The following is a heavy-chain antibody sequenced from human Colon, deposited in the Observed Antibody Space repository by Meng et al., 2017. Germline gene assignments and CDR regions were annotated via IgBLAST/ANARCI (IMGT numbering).Heavy chain of an antibody. CDR3: ATDFSPRGDY. V-gene: IGHV1-3*04. CDR2: INTANGNA. J-gene: IGHJ4*02. Sequence: QVQLVQSGAEVTKPGASVKVSCKASGYSFTTYSMHWVRQAPGQGLEWMAWINTANGNAVYSETFQGRLTITRDASASTVNMELSSLGSEDTAVYYCATDFSPRGDYWGQGTLVTVSS. D-gene: IGHD3-3*01. CDR1: GYSFTTYS.